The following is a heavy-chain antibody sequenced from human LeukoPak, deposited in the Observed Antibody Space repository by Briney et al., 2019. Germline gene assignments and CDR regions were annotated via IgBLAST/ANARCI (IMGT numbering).Heavy chain of an antibody. CDR1: GGSIISNY. D-gene: IGHD3-22*01. V-gene: IGHV4-39*01. CDR2: IYYSGST. Sequence: SETLSLTCTVSGGSIISNYWSWIRQPPGKGLEWIGSIYYSGSTYYNPSLKSRVTISVDTSKNQFSLKLSSVTAADTAVYYCASQMYYYDSSGYYYGFDYWGQGTLVTVSS. CDR3: ASQMYYYDSSGYYYGFDY. J-gene: IGHJ4*02.